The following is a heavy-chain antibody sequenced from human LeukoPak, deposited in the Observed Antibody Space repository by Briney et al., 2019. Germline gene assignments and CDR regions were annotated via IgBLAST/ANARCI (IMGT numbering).Heavy chain of an antibody. CDR2: ISVYSGNT. CDR3: ARDYYDTSGYFYGSNY. V-gene: IGHV1-18*01. Sequence: ASVKVSCKASGYTFSSYAITWVRQAPGQGLEWMGWISVYSGNTHYAQKFQGRVTMTTDTSTTTAYMELGSLRSDDTAVYYCARDYYDTSGYFYGSNYWGQGTLVTVS. J-gene: IGHJ4*02. CDR1: GYTFSSYA. D-gene: IGHD3-22*01.